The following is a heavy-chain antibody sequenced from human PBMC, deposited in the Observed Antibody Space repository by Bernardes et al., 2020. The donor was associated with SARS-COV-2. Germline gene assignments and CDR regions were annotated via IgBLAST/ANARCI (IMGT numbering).Heavy chain of an antibody. Sequence: SMKVSCKASGGTFSSYAISWVRQAPGQGLEWMGGIIPIFGTANYAQKFQGRVTITADESTSTAYMELSSLRSEDTAVYYCASYSSGWVDAFDIWGQGTMVTVSS. J-gene: IGHJ3*02. CDR1: GGTFSSYA. V-gene: IGHV1-69*13. CDR3: ASYSSGWVDAFDI. D-gene: IGHD6-19*01. CDR2: IIPIFGTA.